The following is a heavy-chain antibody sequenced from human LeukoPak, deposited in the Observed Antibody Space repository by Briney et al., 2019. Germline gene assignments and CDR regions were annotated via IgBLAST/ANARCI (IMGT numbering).Heavy chain of an antibody. J-gene: IGHJ4*02. D-gene: IGHD1-1*01. CDR1: GFTFSSYA. CDR3: ARERHNEFDY. V-gene: IGHV3-30-3*01. Sequence: PGRSLRLSCAASGFTFSSYAMHWVRQAPGKGLEWVAVISYDGSNKYCADSVKGRFTISRDNSKNTLYLQMNSLRAEDTAVYYCARERHNEFDYWGQGTLVTVSS. CDR2: ISYDGSNK.